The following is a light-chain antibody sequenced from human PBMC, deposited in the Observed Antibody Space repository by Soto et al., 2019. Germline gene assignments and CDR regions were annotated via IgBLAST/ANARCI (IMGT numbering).Light chain of an antibody. Sequence: EIVLTQSPCTLSLSPGERATLSCRASQSVTSNYLAWYQQKPGQAPRLLIYGASNRATGIPDRFSGSGSGTDFTLTISRLEPEDFAVYYCQQYGSSPITFGQGTRLEI. CDR1: QSVTSNY. J-gene: IGKJ5*01. CDR3: QQYGSSPIT. CDR2: GAS. V-gene: IGKV3-20*01.